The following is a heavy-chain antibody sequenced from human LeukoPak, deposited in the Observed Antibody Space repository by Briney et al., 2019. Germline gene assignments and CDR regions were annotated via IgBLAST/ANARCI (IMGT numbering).Heavy chain of an antibody. CDR2: TYYRSKWYN. CDR3: TRGVHSYYFDY. J-gene: IGHJ4*02. V-gene: IGHV6-1*01. D-gene: IGHD1-1*01. CDR1: GDSVSSNSAA. Sequence: SQTLSLTCAISGDSVSSNSAAWNSIRQSPSRGLEWLGRTYYRSKWYNDYAISVKGRITINPDTSKNQFSLQLNSVTPEDTAVYYCTRGVHSYYFDYWGQGTLVTVSS.